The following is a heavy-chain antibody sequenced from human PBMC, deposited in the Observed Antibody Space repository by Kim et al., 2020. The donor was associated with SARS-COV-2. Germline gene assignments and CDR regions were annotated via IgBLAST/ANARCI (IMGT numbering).Heavy chain of an antibody. CDR2: IYYSGST. V-gene: IGHV4-59*01. D-gene: IGHD5-12*01. Sequence: SETLSLTCTVSGGSISSYYWSWIRQPPGKGLEWIGYIYYSGSTNYNPSLKSRVTISVDTSKNQFSLKLSSVTAADTAVYYCARGAGDAWGDGYNLFDYWGQGTLVTVSS. CDR1: GGSISSYY. J-gene: IGHJ4*02. CDR3: ARGAGDAWGDGYNLFDY.